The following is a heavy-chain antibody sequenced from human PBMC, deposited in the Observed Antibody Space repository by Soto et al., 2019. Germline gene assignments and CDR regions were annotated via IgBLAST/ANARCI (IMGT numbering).Heavy chain of an antibody. Sequence: PGKGLEWIGYIYYSGSTYYNPSLKSRVTISVDTSKNQFSLKLSSVTAADTAVYYCVFYFQAEDGIRDVRSVSAFLLNRSSDL. V-gene: IGHV4-31*02. CDR3: VFYFQAEDGIRDVRSVSAFLLNRSSDL. CDR2: IYYSGST. J-gene: IGHJ2*01. D-gene: IGHD3-9*01.